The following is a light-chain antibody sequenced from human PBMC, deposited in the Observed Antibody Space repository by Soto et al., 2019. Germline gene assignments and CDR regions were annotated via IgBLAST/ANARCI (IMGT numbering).Light chain of an antibody. J-gene: IGKJ1*01. Sequence: IVLTQSPGTLSLSPGERATLSCRASQTGSNSYLAWYQQKSRQAPRLLIYGVSTRATGIPDRFSGSGSGTEFALTISRLEPEDFAVYICQHYGYTQWTFGQGNKVEIK. CDR2: GVS. V-gene: IGKV3-20*01. CDR3: QHYGYTQWT. CDR1: QTGSNSY.